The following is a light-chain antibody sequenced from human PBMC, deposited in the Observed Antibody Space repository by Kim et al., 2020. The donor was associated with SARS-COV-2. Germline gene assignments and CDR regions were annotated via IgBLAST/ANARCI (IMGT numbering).Light chain of an antibody. CDR3: QQYGTAPPDS. CDR2: GAS. CDR1: QSVKDNY. Sequence: IVVTQSPGTLSLSPGEKATLSCRASQSVKDNYLAWYQHKPGQAPRLLIYGASNRATGIPDRFSGSGSGTDFTLTISRLEPEDFAVYYCQQYGTAPPDSFGQGTTLEI. J-gene: IGKJ2*03. V-gene: IGKV3-20*01.